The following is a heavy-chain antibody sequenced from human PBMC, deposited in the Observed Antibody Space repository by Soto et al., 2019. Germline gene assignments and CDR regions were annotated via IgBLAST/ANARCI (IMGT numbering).Heavy chain of an antibody. Sequence: QVQLVQSGAEVRKSASSVKVSCKAAGGTFSDYALSWVRQAPGQGLEWMGGIIPMFATTNYAQKFQGRVTITADDSATTAHMELSSLKSEDTAVYYCARGRGIGFSSTWNIYWYYNMDVWGQGTTVTVSS. CDR2: IIPMFATT. D-gene: IGHD6-13*01. V-gene: IGHV1-69*01. CDR3: ARGRGIGFSSTWNIYWYYNMDV. CDR1: GGTFSDYA. J-gene: IGHJ6*02.